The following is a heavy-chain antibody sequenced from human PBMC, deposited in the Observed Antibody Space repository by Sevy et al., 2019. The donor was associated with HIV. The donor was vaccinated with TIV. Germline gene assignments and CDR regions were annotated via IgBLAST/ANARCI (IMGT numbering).Heavy chain of an antibody. CDR3: ARDRKVVLVVYAIPFDAFDI. J-gene: IGHJ3*02. D-gene: IGHD2-8*02. Sequence: GGSLRLSCAASGFTFSYYGIHWVRQAPGKGLEWAAFITYDGSNKHYADSVKGRFTISRDNSENTLYLQMNSLRAEDTAMYYCARDRKVVLVVYAIPFDAFDIWGQGTLVTVSS. CDR2: ITYDGSNK. V-gene: IGHV3-30*02. CDR1: GFTFSYYG.